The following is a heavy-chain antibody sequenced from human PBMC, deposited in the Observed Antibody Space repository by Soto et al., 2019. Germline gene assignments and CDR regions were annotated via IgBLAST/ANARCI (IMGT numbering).Heavy chain of an antibody. CDR2: IYYSGST. CDR1: GGSISSSSYY. CDR3: ARQYGELRFLEWLSTTYFDY. J-gene: IGHJ4*02. D-gene: IGHD3-3*01. V-gene: IGHV4-39*01. Sequence: QLQLQESGPGLVKPSETLSLTCTVSGGSISSSSYYWGWIRQPPGKGLEWIGSIYYSGSTYYNPSLKSRVTISVDTSKNQFSLKLSSVTAADTAVYYCARQYGELRFLEWLSTTYFDYWGQGTLVTVSS.